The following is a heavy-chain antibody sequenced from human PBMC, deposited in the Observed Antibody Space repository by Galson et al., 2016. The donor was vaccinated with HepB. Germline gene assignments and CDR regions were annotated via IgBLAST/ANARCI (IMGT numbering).Heavy chain of an antibody. CDR1: GFTFSRTG. V-gene: IGHV3-33*03. CDR2: IWYDGTNT. J-gene: IGHJ4*02. Sequence: SLRLSCAASGFTFSRTGMHWVRQAPGKGLEWAAVIWYDGTNTYVGDAVKGRFTISRDNSKNMLYLEMNSLGVEDTALYYCVKEGPGGRYYFDDWGQGTLVTVSS. D-gene: IGHD3-16*01. CDR3: VKEGPGGRYYFDD.